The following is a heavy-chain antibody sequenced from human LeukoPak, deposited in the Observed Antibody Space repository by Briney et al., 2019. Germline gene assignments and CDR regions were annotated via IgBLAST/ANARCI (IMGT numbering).Heavy chain of an antibody. CDR1: GRSISSSSYY. D-gene: IGHD1-26*01. CDR2: SYYSGST. CDR3: ARESGSYARDFGSFDY. Sequence: PSEALSLTCTVSGRSISSSSYYWGWIRQPPGKGLEWIGRSYYSGSTYYNPSLKSRVTISVDTPKNQSSLKLSSGTAADTAVYYCARESGSYARDFGSFDYWGQGTLVTVSS. J-gene: IGHJ4*02. V-gene: IGHV4-39*07.